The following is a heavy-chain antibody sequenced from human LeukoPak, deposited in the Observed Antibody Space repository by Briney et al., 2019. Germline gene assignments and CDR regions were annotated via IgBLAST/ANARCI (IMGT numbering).Heavy chain of an antibody. D-gene: IGHD2-15*01. CDR2: ISSSSSYI. Sequence: GGSLRLSCAASGFTFSGYSMNWVRQAPGKGLEWVSSISSSSSYIYYADSVKGRFTISRDNAKNSLYLQMNSLRAEDTAVYYCARPQDIVVVVAATSIDYWGQGTLVTVSS. J-gene: IGHJ4*02. CDR1: GFTFSGYS. CDR3: ARPQDIVVVVAATSIDY. V-gene: IGHV3-21*01.